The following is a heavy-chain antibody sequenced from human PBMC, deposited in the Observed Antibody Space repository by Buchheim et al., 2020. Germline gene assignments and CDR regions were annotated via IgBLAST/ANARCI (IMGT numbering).Heavy chain of an antibody. V-gene: IGHV4-59*08. CDR1: GGSISFYY. Sequence: QVQLQESGPGLVRPSETLSLSCTVSGGSISFYYWNWVRQPPGKGLEWIGNIHYSGSTKYNPSLKSRVTISVDTYKNQFSLKLSSVTAADTAVYYCAKTRMGVRDFDNWGQGTL. CDR2: IHYSGST. CDR3: AKTRMGVRDFDN. D-gene: IGHD2-8*01. J-gene: IGHJ4*02.